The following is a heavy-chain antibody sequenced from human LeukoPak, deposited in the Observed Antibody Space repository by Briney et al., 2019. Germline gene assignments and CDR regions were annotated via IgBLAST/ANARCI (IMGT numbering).Heavy chain of an antibody. CDR1: GYTFTSYG. Sequence: GASVKVSCKASGYTFTSYGISWVRQAPGQGLEWMGWISAYNGNTNYAQKLQGRVTMTTDTSTSTAYMELRSLRSDDTAVYYCARFWPYCSSTSGSSYFDYWGQGPWSPSPQ. CDR2: ISAYNGNT. CDR3: ARFWPYCSSTSGSSYFDY. D-gene: IGHD2-2*01. J-gene: IGHJ4*02. V-gene: IGHV1-18*01.